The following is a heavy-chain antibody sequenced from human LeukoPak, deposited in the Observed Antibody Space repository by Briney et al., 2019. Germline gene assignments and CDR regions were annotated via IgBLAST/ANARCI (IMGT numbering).Heavy chain of an antibody. V-gene: IGHV4-59*01. CDR3: ARVSTRGYSDTPFDY. Sequence: PSETLSLTCPVSGGSISSYYWSWIRQPPGKGLEWIGYIYYSGSTNYNPSLKSRVTISVDTSKNQFSLKLSSVTAADTAVYYCARVSTRGYSDTPFDYWGQGTLVTVSS. CDR2: IYYSGST. J-gene: IGHJ4*02. D-gene: IGHD5-18*01. CDR1: GGSISSYY.